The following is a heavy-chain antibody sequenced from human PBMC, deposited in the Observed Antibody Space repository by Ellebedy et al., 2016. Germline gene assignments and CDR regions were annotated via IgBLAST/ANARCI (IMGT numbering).Heavy chain of an antibody. D-gene: IGHD3-22*01. J-gene: IGHJ6*02. CDR3: ARDLRLPYYYDSSGYYSYGMDV. V-gene: IGHV4-59*01. Sequence: SETLSLTXTVSGGSISSYYWSWIRQPPGKGLEWIGYIYYSGSTNYNPSLKSRVTISVDTSKNQFSLKLSSVTAADTAMYYCARDLRLPYYYDSSGYYSYGMDVWGQGTTVTVSS. CDR2: IYYSGST. CDR1: GGSISSYY.